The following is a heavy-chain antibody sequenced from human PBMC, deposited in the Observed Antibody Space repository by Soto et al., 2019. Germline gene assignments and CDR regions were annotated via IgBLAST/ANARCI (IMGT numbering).Heavy chain of an antibody. Sequence: SETLSLTCAFYGGSFSAYFWTWIRQPPGQGLEWLGEINHSGCTNFNPSLKSRLTISMDTSKNQFSLQLNSVTAADTAVYYCTACIGGYYSGFDYWGQGTLVTVSS. CDR1: GGSFSAYF. V-gene: IGHV4-34*01. D-gene: IGHD2-15*01. J-gene: IGHJ4*02. CDR3: TACIGGYYSGFDY. CDR2: INHSGCT.